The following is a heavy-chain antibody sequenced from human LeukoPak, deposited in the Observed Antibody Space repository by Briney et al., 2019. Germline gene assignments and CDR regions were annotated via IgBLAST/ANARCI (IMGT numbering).Heavy chain of an antibody. CDR3: ARLVPDTDMVLDYFDY. Sequence: GESLKISCQGSGYTFTNYWIGWVRQVPGKGLEWMGIMCPGDSDTRYSPSFQGQVTISADKSISTTYLQWSSLKASDTAMYYCARLVPDTDMVLDYFDYWGQGTLVTVSP. CDR1: GYTFTNYW. D-gene: IGHD5-18*01. CDR2: MCPGDSDT. J-gene: IGHJ4*02. V-gene: IGHV5-51*01.